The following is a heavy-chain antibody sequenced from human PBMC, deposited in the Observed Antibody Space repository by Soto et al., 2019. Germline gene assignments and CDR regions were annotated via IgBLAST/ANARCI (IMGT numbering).Heavy chain of an antibody. Sequence: LKISCKGSGYSFTSYWIGWVRQMPGKGLEWMGIIYPGDSDTRYSPSFQGQVTISADKSISTAYLQWSSLKASDTAMYYCARHDRATHHPHTWWFDPWGQGTLVTVSS. CDR3: ARHDRATHHPHTWWFDP. D-gene: IGHD1-26*01. J-gene: IGHJ5*02. CDR1: GYSFTSYW. CDR2: IYPGDSDT. V-gene: IGHV5-51*01.